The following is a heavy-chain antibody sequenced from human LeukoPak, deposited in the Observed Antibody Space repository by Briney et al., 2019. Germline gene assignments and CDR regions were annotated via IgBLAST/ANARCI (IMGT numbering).Heavy chain of an antibody. D-gene: IGHD5-12*01. CDR2: IYSAGPT. CDR1: GFIVSNNY. CDR3: GGVSVAGWLPIDY. Sequence: GGSLRLSCAASGFIVSNNYMTWVRQAPGKGLEWLSIIYSAGPTDYTDSVRGRFAISRDDSKNTVYPQMNSLTAEDTAVYYCGGVSVAGWLPIDYWGQGILVTVSS. J-gene: IGHJ4*02. V-gene: IGHV3-53*01.